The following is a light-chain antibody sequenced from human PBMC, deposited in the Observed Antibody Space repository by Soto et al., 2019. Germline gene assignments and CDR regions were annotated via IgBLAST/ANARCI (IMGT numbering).Light chain of an antibody. V-gene: IGLV1-44*01. Sequence: SVLTQPPSASGTPGQRVTISCSGRSSSIGSNSVNWYQQLPGTAPKLLIYSNNQRPSGVPDRFSGSKSGTSGSLVISGLQSEDEADYFCAAWDDSLNGYVFGAGTKVTLL. CDR1: SSSIGSNS. CDR3: AAWDDSLNGYV. CDR2: SNN. J-gene: IGLJ1*01.